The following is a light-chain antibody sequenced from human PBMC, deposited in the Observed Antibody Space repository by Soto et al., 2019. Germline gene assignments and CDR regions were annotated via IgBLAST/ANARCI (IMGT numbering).Light chain of an antibody. Sequence: EIVMTQSPATLSVSPGERATLSCRASQSVSNNLAWYQQKPGQAPRLLIYGASTRATGIPARFSGSGSGTEFTLTIRSLQSEDFALYYCQQYNNWPLTFGGGTKVDIK. J-gene: IGKJ4*01. CDR3: QQYNNWPLT. V-gene: IGKV3D-15*01. CDR2: GAS. CDR1: QSVSNN.